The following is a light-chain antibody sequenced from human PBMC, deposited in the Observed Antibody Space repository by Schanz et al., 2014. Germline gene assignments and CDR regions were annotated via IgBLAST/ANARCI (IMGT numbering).Light chain of an antibody. CDR3: FSYAGRNTYV. J-gene: IGLJ3*02. CDR2: SNN. V-gene: IGLV1-44*01. CDR1: SSNIGGNT. Sequence: QSVLTQPPSASGTPGQRVTISCSGSSSNIGGNTVNWYQQLPGTAPKPLIYSNNQRPSGVPDRFSGSKSGNTASLTISGLQAEDEADYYCFSYAGRNTYVFGGGTKLTVL.